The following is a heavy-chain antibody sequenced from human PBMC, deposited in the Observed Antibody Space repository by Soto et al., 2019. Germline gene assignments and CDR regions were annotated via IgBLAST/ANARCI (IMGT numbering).Heavy chain of an antibody. CDR2: ISAYNGNT. CDR3: ARESSSSCHDY. J-gene: IGHJ4*02. D-gene: IGHD6-13*01. V-gene: IGHV1-18*01. Sequence: QVQLVQSGAEVKKPGASVKVSCKASGYTFTSYGISWVRQAPGQGLEWMGWISAYNGNTKYAQKFQGRVTMTTDTATSTADMERRSLRSDDTAVYYCARESSSSCHDYWGQGTLVTVSS. CDR1: GYTFTSYG.